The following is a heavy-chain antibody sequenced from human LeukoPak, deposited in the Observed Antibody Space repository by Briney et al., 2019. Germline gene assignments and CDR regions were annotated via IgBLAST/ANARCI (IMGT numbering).Heavy chain of an antibody. CDR2: INHNGYT. CDR1: GGSFSGYY. J-gene: IGHJ4*02. CDR3: ARAGTGDRSAVFDY. D-gene: IGHD7-27*01. V-gene: IGHV4-34*01. Sequence: SETLSLTCAVYGGSFSGYYWNWIRQPPGKGLEWIGEINHNGYTNYNPSLESRVTISVDTSKNQFSLKLTSLTAADTAVCFCARAGTGDRSAVFDYWGQETLVTVSS.